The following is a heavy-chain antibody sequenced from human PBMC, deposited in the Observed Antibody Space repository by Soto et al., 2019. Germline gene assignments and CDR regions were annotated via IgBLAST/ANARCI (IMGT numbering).Heavy chain of an antibody. CDR1: GFTVSSNY. CDR3: ASRLGYCSGGRCYDDAFDI. V-gene: IGHV3-53*04. Sequence: GGSLRLSCAASGFTVSSNYMSWVRQAPGKGLEWVSVIYSGGSTYYADSVKGRFTISRHNSKNTLYLQMNSLRAEDTAVYYCASRLGYCSGGRCYDDAFDIWGQGTMVTVSS. J-gene: IGHJ3*02. D-gene: IGHD2-15*01. CDR2: IYSGGST.